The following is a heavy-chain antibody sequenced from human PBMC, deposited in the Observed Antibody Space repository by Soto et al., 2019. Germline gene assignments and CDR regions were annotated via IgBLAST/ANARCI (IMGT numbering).Heavy chain of an antibody. Sequence: QVQLVQSGAEVKKPGASVKVSCKASGYTFTSYDINWVRQATGQGLEWMGWMNPNSGNTGYAQKFQGRVTMTRNTSISTAYMELSSLRSEDTAVYYCARVLGGYSSSLKTNYYYGMDVWGQGTTVTVSS. CDR3: ARVLGGYSSSLKTNYYYGMDV. J-gene: IGHJ6*02. D-gene: IGHD6-13*01. V-gene: IGHV1-8*01. CDR1: GYTFTSYD. CDR2: MNPNSGNT.